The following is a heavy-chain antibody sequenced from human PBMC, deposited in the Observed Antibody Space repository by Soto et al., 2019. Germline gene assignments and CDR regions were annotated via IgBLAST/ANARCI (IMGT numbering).Heavy chain of an antibody. V-gene: IGHV3-23*01. J-gene: IGHJ4*02. CDR3: AKDAVYGDGLWLAAN. Sequence: EVQLLESGGGLVQPGESLRLSCAASGFTFSIYAMMWVRQPPGKGQEWVAGMTGSGGDIRYADSVKGRFTISKDNSKNTLDLQMNSLSAEDTAMYYCAKDAVYGDGLWLAANWGQGTLVTVSS. D-gene: IGHD2-21*02. CDR1: GFTFSIYA. CDR2: MTGSGGDI.